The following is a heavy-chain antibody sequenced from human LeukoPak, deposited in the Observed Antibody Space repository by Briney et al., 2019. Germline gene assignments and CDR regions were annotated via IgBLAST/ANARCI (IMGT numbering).Heavy chain of an antibody. CDR1: GYSFTSYW. V-gene: IGHV5-51*01. Sequence: GESLKISCKGSGYSFTSYWIGWVRQMPGKGLEWMGIIYPGDSDTRYSPSFQGQVTISAVKSISTAYLQWSSLKASDTAMYYCARRIYYGSGSYYYDYWGQGTLVTVSS. D-gene: IGHD3-10*01. CDR2: IYPGDSDT. J-gene: IGHJ4*02. CDR3: ARRIYYGSGSYYYDY.